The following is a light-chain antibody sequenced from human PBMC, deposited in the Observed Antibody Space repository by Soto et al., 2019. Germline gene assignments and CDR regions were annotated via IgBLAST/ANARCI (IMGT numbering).Light chain of an antibody. CDR3: QQYGSSSWT. CDR2: GTS. J-gene: IGKJ1*01. Sequence: IVLTQSPGTLSLSPGERATISCRASQSVSSSYLAWYQQKPGQAPRLLIYGTSSRATAIPDRFSGSGSGTDFTLTISRLEPEDFAVYYCQQYGSSSWTFGQGTKV. V-gene: IGKV3-20*01. CDR1: QSVSSSY.